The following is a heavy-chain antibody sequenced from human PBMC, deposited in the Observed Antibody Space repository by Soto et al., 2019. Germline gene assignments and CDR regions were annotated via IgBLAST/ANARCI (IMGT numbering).Heavy chain of an antibody. CDR1: GGSISSGDYY. Sequence: QVQLQESGPGLVKPSQTLSLTCTVSGGSISSGDYYWSWIRQPPGKGLEWIGYIYYSGSTYYNPSLKSRVTISVDTSKNQFSLKLSSVTAADTAVYYCARDMGHYYGSGSYHAGVLQGYFDYWGQGTLVTVSS. CDR2: IYYSGST. D-gene: IGHD3-10*01. CDR3: ARDMGHYYGSGSYHAGVLQGYFDY. J-gene: IGHJ4*02. V-gene: IGHV4-30-4*01.